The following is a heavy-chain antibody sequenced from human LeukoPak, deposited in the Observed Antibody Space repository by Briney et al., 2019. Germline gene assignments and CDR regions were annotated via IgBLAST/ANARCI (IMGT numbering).Heavy chain of an antibody. J-gene: IGHJ4*02. V-gene: IGHV3-21*01. CDR1: GFTLSSSN. CDR2: ISSSSNYI. Sequence: GGSLRLSCAASGFTLSSSNMNWVRQAPGKGLEWVSSISSSSNYIYYADSVKGRFTISRDNAKNSVYLQMNGLRAEDTAVYYCARGRSYNSLSGVGYWGQGTLVTVSS. CDR3: ARGRSYNSLSGVGY. D-gene: IGHD2/OR15-2a*01.